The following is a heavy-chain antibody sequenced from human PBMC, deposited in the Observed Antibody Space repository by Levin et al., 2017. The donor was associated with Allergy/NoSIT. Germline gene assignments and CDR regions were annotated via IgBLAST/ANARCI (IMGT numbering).Heavy chain of an antibody. CDR3: ARGDDFDY. CDR2: IYYTGRT. V-gene: IGHV4-59*01. CDR1: GGSIRSYY. Sequence: ASETLSLTCSVSGGSIRSYYWSWIRQPPGKGLEWIGYIYYTGRTDYNPSLKSRVTISLNTSKNQFSLRLNFVTAADTAVYYCARGDDFDYWGQGTLVTVSS. J-gene: IGHJ4*02. D-gene: IGHD3-16*01.